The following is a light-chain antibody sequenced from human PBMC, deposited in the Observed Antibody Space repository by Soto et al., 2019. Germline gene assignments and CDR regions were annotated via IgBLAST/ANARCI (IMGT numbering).Light chain of an antibody. CDR1: SSDVGGYNY. Sequence: QSVLTQPASVSGSPGQSITISCTGTSSDVGGYNYVSWYQQHPGKAPKLMIYDVSNRPSGVSNRFSGSKSGNTASLTISGLQAEDEADYYCSSYTSSSTPFYVFGTATKVTVL. V-gene: IGLV2-14*01. J-gene: IGLJ1*01. CDR2: DVS. CDR3: SSYTSSSTPFYV.